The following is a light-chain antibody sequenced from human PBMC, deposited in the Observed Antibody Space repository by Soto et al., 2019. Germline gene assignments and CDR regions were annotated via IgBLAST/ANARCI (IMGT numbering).Light chain of an antibody. CDR3: QQSYSTPWT. Sequence: DNQMTKSPSSVSASVGDRVTITGLASQSISSYLNWYQQKPGKAPKLLIYAASSLQSGVPSRFSGSGSGTDFTLTISSLQPEDFATYYCQQSYSTPWTFGQGTKVDIK. V-gene: IGKV1-39*01. CDR1: QSISSY. CDR2: AAS. J-gene: IGKJ1*01.